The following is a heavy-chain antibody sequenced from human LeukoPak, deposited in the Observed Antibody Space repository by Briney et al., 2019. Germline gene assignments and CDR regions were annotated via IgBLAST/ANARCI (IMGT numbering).Heavy chain of an antibody. CDR2: TRNKANSYIT. J-gene: IGHJ4*02. CDR1: GFTFSNVW. Sequence: GGSLRLSCAAPGFTFSNVWMSWVRQAPGKGLEWVGRTRNKANSYITEYAASVKGRFTISRDDSKNSLYLQMSSLKTDDTAMYYCASIRGTFGYWGQGTLVTVSS. D-gene: IGHD1-26*01. V-gene: IGHV3-72*01. CDR3: ASIRGTFGY.